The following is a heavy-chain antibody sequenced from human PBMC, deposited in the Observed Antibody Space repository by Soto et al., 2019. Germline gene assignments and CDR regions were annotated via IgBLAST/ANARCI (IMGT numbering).Heavy chain of an antibody. CDR3: ARYYGDYDYFDY. CDR2: IYYSGST. CDR1: GGSISSGGYY. Sequence: PSETLSLTCTVSGGSISSGGYYWSWIRQHPGKGLEWIGYIYYSGSTYYNPSLKSRVTISVDTSKNQFSLKLSSVTAADTAVYYCARYYGDYDYFDYWGQGTLVTVSS. D-gene: IGHD4-17*01. J-gene: IGHJ4*02. V-gene: IGHV4-31*03.